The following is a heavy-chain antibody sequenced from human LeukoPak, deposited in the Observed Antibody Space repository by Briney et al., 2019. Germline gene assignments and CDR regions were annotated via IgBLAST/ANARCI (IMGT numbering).Heavy chain of an antibody. CDR1: GYTFTSYC. CDR2: INPSGGST. Sequence: ASVKVSCKASGYTFTSYCMHWVRQAPGQGLEWMGIINPSGGSTSYAQKFQGRVTMTRDTSTSTVYMELSSLRSEDTAVYYCARDVGCSSTSCYVDAFDIWGQGTMVTVSS. D-gene: IGHD2-2*01. V-gene: IGHV1-46*01. J-gene: IGHJ3*02. CDR3: ARDVGCSSTSCYVDAFDI.